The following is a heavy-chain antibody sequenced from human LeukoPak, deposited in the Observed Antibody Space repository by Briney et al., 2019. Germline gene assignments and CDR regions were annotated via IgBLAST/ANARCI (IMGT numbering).Heavy chain of an antibody. V-gene: IGHV3-21*01. CDR3: TRSRDLTGNDFWSGYYGNAMDV. CDR2: ISLRGTYL. D-gene: IGHD3-3*01. CDR1: GFTFSSSW. J-gene: IGHJ6*02. Sequence: GGSLRLSCAASGFTFSSSWMHWVRQAPGKGLEWVSSISLRGTYLYYSDSVKGRFTVSRDDAKNSLSLQMNSLRADDAAVYYCTRSRDLTGNDFWSGYYGNAMDVWGQGTTVTVSS.